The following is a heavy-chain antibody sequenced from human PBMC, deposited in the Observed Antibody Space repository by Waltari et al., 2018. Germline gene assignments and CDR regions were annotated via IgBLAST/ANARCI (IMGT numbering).Heavy chain of an antibody. D-gene: IGHD6-19*01. CDR3: ARGGGGCFDY. V-gene: IGHV3-74*01. J-gene: IGHJ4*02. CDR2: AVYEGRGS. CDR1: GCHAGAPW. Sequence: EVRLVESWGGLFQRGGSMCLSCSASGCHAGAPWMPWVRQVPGKGLGWVALAVYEGRGSIYADSVKGLFTISRDNAKNTLYLQMNSLRDEDTAVYYCARGGGGCFDYWGQGTLVTVSS.